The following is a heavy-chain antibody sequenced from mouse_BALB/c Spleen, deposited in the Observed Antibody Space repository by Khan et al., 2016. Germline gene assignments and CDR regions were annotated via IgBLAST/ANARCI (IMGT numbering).Heavy chain of an antibody. CDR3: ARWDYDYGRFAY. J-gene: IGHJ3*01. V-gene: IGHV9-3*02. D-gene: IGHD2-4*01. CDR1: GYTFTNYG. Sequence: QIQLVQSGPELKKPGETVKISCKATGYTFTNYGSNWVKQAPGKDLKWMGWINTNTREPTYAEEFKGRFAFSLETSASTAYLQINNLKNEDTATYSGARWDYDYGRFAYWGQGTLVTVSA. CDR2: INTNTREP.